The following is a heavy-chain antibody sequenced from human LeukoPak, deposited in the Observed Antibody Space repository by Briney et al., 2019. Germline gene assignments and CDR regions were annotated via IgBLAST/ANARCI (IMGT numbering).Heavy chain of an antibody. CDR3: AGSYHYYMDV. V-gene: IGHV4-59*01. CDR1: GGSISNDY. J-gene: IGHJ6*03. Sequence: SETLSLTCTVSGGSISNDYWSWLRQPPGKGLEWIGYISYIGSTKYNPSLKSRVTISEDTSKKQFSLKLSSVTAADTAVYYCAGSYHYYMDVWGKGTMVTVSS. CDR2: ISYIGST.